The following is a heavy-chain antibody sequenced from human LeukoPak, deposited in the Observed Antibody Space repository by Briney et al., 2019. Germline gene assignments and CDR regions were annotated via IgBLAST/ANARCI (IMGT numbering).Heavy chain of an antibody. D-gene: IGHD3-16*02. Sequence: GGSLRLSCAASGFTFSSYSMNWVRQAPGKGLEWVSSISSSSSYIYYADSVKGRFTISRDNAKNSLYLQMNSLRAEGTAVYYCARLYWGSYRFLDYWGQGTLVTVSS. V-gene: IGHV3-21*01. CDR3: ARLYWGSYRFLDY. J-gene: IGHJ4*02. CDR1: GFTFSSYS. CDR2: ISSSSSYI.